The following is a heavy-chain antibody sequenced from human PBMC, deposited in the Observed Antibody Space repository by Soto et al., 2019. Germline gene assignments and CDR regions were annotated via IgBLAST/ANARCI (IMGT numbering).Heavy chain of an antibody. CDR2: ISSSSDYI. CDR3: TRGGTAMVLGTLWAGMDV. Sequence: EVQLVESGGGLVKPGGSLRLSCAASGFTFSDYSMHWVRQGPGKGLEWVSAISSSSDYIFYADSVQGRFTISRDNAKNSLYLQMNRMRAEDTAVYYCTRGGTAMVLGTLWAGMDVWGQGTTVTVSS. J-gene: IGHJ6*02. D-gene: IGHD5-18*01. V-gene: IGHV3-21*01. CDR1: GFTFSDYS.